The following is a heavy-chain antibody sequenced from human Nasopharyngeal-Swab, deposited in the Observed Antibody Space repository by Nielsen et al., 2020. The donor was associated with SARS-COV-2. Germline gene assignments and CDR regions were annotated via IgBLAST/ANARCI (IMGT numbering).Heavy chain of an antibody. D-gene: IGHD2-15*01. CDR2: ISSSGSTI. Sequence: GESLKISCAASGFTFSSYEMNWVRRAPGKGLEWVSYISSSGSTIYYADSVKGRFTISRDNAKNSLYLQMNSLRAEDTAVYYCARDTCSGGSCYTDYWGQGTLVTVSS. CDR1: GFTFSSYE. CDR3: ARDTCSGGSCYTDY. V-gene: IGHV3-48*03. J-gene: IGHJ4*02.